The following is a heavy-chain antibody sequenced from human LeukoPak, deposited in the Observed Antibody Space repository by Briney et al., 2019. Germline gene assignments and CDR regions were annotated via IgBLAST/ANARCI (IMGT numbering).Heavy chain of an antibody. CDR2: ISSSGSTI. D-gene: IGHD3-22*01. CDR3: AGEGPGYYYASADY. Sequence: GGSLRLSCAASGFTFSSYEMNWVRQAPGKGLEGVSYISSSGSTIYYADSVKGRFTISRDNAKNSLYLQMNSLRAEDAAVYYCAGEGPGYYYASADYWGQGTLVTVSS. CDR1: GFTFSSYE. J-gene: IGHJ4*02. V-gene: IGHV3-48*03.